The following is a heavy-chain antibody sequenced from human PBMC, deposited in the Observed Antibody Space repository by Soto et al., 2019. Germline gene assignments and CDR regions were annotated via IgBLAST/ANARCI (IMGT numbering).Heavy chain of an antibody. J-gene: IGHJ4*02. CDR1: GGTFSSYT. V-gene: IGHV1-69*02. CDR3: ATATIEYYYGSGSYPFGY. D-gene: IGHD3-10*01. CDR2: IIPILGIA. Sequence: RASVKVSCKASGGTFSSYTISWVRQAPGQGLEWMGRIIPILGIANYAQKFQGRVTITADKSTSTAYMELSSLRSEDTAVYYCATATIEYYYGSGSYPFGYWGQGTLVTVSS.